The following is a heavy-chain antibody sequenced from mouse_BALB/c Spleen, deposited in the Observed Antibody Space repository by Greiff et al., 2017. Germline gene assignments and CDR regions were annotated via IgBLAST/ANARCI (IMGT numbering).Heavy chain of an antibody. CDR3: ARDTYYGNYEMDY. J-gene: IGHJ4*01. V-gene: IGHV5-9-4*01. CDR2: ISSGGSYT. Sequence: DVMLVESGGGLVKPGGSLKLSCAASGFTFSSYAMSWVRQSPEKRLEWVAEISSGGSYTYYPDTVTGRFTISRDNAKNTLYLEMSSLRSEDTAMYYCARDTYYGNYEMDYWGQGTSVTVSS. CDR1: GFTFSSYA. D-gene: IGHD2-10*01.